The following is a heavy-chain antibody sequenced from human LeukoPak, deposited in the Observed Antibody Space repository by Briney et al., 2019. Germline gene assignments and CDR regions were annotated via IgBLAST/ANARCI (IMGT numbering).Heavy chain of an antibody. CDR3: AKDSGWFRFDY. CDR1: GFTFSTYW. Sequence: GGSLRLSCAASGFTFSTYWMSWVRQVPGKGLEWVANIKQDGSDKYYMDSVKGRFTISRDNAKNSLYLQMNSLRAEDTAVYYCAKDSGWFRFDYWGQGTLVTVSS. J-gene: IGHJ4*02. CDR2: IKQDGSDK. D-gene: IGHD6-13*01. V-gene: IGHV3-7*03.